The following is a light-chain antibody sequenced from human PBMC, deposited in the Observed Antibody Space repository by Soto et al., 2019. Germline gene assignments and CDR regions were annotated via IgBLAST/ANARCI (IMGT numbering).Light chain of an antibody. V-gene: IGLV1-40*01. Sequence: QSVLTQPPSVSGAPGQRVTISCTGSSSNIGAGYDVHWYQQLPGTAPKLLIYGNSNRPSGVPDRFSGSKSGTSASLAITGLQAEDEADYYCQSYYSSLRGVVGTGTKVTVL. J-gene: IGLJ1*01. CDR2: GNS. CDR1: SSNIGAGYD. CDR3: QSYYSSLRGV.